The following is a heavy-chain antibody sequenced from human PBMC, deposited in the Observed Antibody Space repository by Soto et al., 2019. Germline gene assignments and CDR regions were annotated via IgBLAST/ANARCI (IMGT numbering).Heavy chain of an antibody. CDR1: GDSISSSYW. V-gene: IGHV4-4*02. Sequence: PSETLSLTCTLSGDSISSSYWWSWVRQPPGKGLEWIGEIHQSGTTYYNPSLKSRVTISVDKSKNQFSLNLNSLTAADTAVYYCARGGNYRAGDYWGQGALVTVSS. J-gene: IGHJ4*02. CDR2: IHQSGTT. CDR3: ARGGNYRAGDY. D-gene: IGHD1-26*01.